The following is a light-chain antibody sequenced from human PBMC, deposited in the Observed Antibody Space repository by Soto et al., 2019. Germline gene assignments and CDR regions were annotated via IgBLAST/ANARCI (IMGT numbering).Light chain of an antibody. CDR3: HQGYSTPWT. J-gene: IGKJ1*01. V-gene: IGKV1-39*01. CDR1: QSISSY. CDR2: AAS. Sequence: DIQMTQSPSSLSASVGDRVTITCRTSQSISSYLNWYRQKPGKAPDLLIYAASTLQGGVPSRFSGSGSGTDFTLTISSLQPEDFATYYCHQGYSTPWTFGQGTKLEI.